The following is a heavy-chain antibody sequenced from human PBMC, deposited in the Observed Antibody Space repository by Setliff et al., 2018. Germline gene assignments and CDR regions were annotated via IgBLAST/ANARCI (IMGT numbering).Heavy chain of an antibody. Sequence: SETLSLTCTVSGGSINNYYWSWIRQSPGKGLEWIGHIDPSGDTNYSPSLKSRVTISRDTSKNQLSLELTSVTAADTAVYYCARSLSSGSYWNSRPFYSDYWGQGTLVTVSS. J-gene: IGHJ4*02. CDR3: ARSLSSGSYWNSRPFYSDY. V-gene: IGHV4-4*08. D-gene: IGHD3-10*01. CDR2: IDPSGDT. CDR1: GGSINNYY.